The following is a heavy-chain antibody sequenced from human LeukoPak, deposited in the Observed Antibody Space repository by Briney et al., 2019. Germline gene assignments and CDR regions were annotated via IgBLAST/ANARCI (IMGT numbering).Heavy chain of an antibody. D-gene: IGHD2-21*02. V-gene: IGHV3-7*03. CDR1: GFTFSNYW. CDR3: ARYYCGGDCYVDY. J-gene: IGHJ4*02. Sequence: GGSLRLSCAASGFTFSNYWMSWVRQAPGKGLEWVANIKQDGSEKYYVDSVKGRFTISRDNAKNSLYLQMNSLRAEDTAVYYCARYYCGGDCYVDYWGQGTLVTVSS. CDR2: IKQDGSEK.